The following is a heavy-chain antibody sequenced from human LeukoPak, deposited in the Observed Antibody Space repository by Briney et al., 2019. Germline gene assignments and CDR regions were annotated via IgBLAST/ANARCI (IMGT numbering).Heavy chain of an antibody. CDR1: GFTFSSYS. CDR2: ISSSSSYI. Sequence: GGSLRLSCAASGFTFSSYSXXXXRQAPGXXXXXVSSISSSSSYIYYADSVKGRFTISRDNAKNSLYLQMNSLRAEDTAVYYCARDEVVTAAPDYWGQGTLVTVSS. V-gene: IGHV3-21*01. D-gene: IGHD2-21*02. CDR3: ARDEVVTAAPDY. J-gene: IGHJ4*02.